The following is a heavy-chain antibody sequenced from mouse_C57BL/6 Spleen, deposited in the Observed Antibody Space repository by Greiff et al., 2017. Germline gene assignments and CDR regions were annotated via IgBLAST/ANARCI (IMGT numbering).Heavy chain of an antibody. CDR3: ARGSNYDAMDY. CDR1: GYSITSGYY. V-gene: IGHV3-6*01. J-gene: IGHJ4*01. Sequence: EVQLVESGPGFVKPSQSLSLTCSVTGYSITSGYYWNWIRQFPGNKLEWMGYISYDGSNNYHPSLKNRISITRDTSKNQFFLKLNSVTTEDTATYYCARGSNYDAMDYWGQGTSVTVSS. D-gene: IGHD2-5*01. CDR2: ISYDGSN.